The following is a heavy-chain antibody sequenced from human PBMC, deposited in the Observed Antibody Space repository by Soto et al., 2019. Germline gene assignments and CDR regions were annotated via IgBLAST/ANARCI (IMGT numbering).Heavy chain of an antibody. Sequence: GESLKISCQGSGYSFSSYWIGWVRQMPGKGLEWMGIINPGDSETRYSPSFQGQVTISSDKSVSTAYLQWSSLKASDTAMYFCARRYYSDRGGYYPFDYWGQGTLVTVSS. J-gene: IGHJ4*02. D-gene: IGHD3-22*01. CDR2: INPGDSET. CDR3: ARRYYSDRGGYYPFDY. CDR1: GYSFSSYW. V-gene: IGHV5-51*01.